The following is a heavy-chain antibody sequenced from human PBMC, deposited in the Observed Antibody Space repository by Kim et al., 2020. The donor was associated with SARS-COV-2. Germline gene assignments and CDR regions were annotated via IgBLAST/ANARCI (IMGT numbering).Heavy chain of an antibody. CDR1: GFTFRNYG. V-gene: IGHV3-7*03. CDR2: MNEYGSEN. J-gene: IGHJ4*01. D-gene: IGHD3-10*01. Sequence: GGSLRLSCAASGFTFRNYGLNWVRQAPGKGLEWVANMNEYGSENNYVDSVKGRVTISIDNARNSLYLHMSILRAEDTALYYCARDDYSGSWSPSRLAYWG. CDR3: ARDDYSGSWSPSRLAY.